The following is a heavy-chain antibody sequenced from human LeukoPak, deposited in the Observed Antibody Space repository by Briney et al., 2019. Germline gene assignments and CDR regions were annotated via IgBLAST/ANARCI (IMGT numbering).Heavy chain of an antibody. Sequence: EGSVKASCKVSGYTLTELSMHWVRQAPGKGLEWMGGFDPEDGETIYAQKFQGRVTMTEDTSTDTAYMELSSLRSEDTAVYYCATEIIVGATGLDYWGQGTLVTVSS. J-gene: IGHJ4*02. CDR1: GYTLTELS. V-gene: IGHV1-24*01. CDR3: ATEIIVGATGLDY. CDR2: FDPEDGET. D-gene: IGHD1-26*01.